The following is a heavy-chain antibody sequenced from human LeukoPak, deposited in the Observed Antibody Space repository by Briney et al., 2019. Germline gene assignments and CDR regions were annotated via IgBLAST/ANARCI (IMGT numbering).Heavy chain of an antibody. V-gene: IGHV3-21*01. CDR2: ISSSSSYI. J-gene: IGHJ4*02. Sequence: GGSLRLSCAASGFTFSSYSMNWVRQAPGKGLEWVPSISSSSSYIYYADSVKGRFTISRDNAKNSLYLQMNSLRAEDTAVYYCARDGGSLSSSWFLDFDYWGQGTLVTVSS. CDR1: GFTFSSYS. D-gene: IGHD6-13*01. CDR3: ARDGGSLSSSWFLDFDY.